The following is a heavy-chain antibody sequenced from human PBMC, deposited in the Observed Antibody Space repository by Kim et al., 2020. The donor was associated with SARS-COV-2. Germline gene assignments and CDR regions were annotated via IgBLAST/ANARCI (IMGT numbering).Heavy chain of an antibody. CDR1: GGSFSGYY. V-gene: IGHV4-34*01. CDR2: INHSGST. D-gene: IGHD3-10*01. J-gene: IGHJ3*02. CDR3: ARTTEGGLLWFGELPGAFDI. Sequence: SETLSLTCAVYGGSFSGYYWSWIRQPPGKGLEWIGEINHSGSTNYNPSLKSRVTISVDTSKNQFSLKLSSVTAADTAVYYCARTTEGGLLWFGELPGAFDIWGQGTMVTVSS.